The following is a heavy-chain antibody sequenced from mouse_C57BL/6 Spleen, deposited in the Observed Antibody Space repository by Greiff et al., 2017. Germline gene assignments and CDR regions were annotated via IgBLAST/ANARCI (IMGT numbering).Heavy chain of an antibody. D-gene: IGHD2-4*01. V-gene: IGHV1-54*01. Sequence: VQLQQSGAELVRPGTSVKVSCKASGYAFTNYLIEWVKQRPGQGLEWIGVINPGSGGTNYNEKFKGKATLTADKSSSTAYMQLSSLTSEDSAVYFCARGGYDYDGEYFDYWGQGTTLTVSS. J-gene: IGHJ2*01. CDR1: GYAFTNYL. CDR3: ARGGYDYDGEYFDY. CDR2: INPGSGGT.